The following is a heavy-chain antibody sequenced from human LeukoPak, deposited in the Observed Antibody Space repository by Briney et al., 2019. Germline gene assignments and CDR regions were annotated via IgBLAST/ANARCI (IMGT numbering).Heavy chain of an antibody. Sequence: PGGSLRLSCAASGFTFSSYAMSWVRQAPGKGLEWVSAISGSGGSTYYADSVKGRFTISRDNAKNSLYLQMNSLRAEDTAVYYCARDESSSWYGVDYMDVWGKGTTVTVSS. CDR3: ARDESSSWYGVDYMDV. V-gene: IGHV3-23*01. D-gene: IGHD6-13*01. CDR1: GFTFSSYA. CDR2: ISGSGGST. J-gene: IGHJ6*03.